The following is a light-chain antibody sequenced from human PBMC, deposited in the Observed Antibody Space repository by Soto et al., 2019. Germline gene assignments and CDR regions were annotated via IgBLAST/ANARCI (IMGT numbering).Light chain of an antibody. CDR2: DNN. V-gene: IGLV1-51*01. CDR1: SSNIGNNY. J-gene: IGLJ1*01. CDR3: ETWDSSLSAGV. Sequence: QSVLTQPPSVSAAPGQKVTISCSGSSSNIGNNYVSWYQHLPGTAPKLLIYDNNERPSGIPDRFSGSKSGTSATLGITGLQTGDEADYYCETWDSSLSAGVFGAGTKLTVL.